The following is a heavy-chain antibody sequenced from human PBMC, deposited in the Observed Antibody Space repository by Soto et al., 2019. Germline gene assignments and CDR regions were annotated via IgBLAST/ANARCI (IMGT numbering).Heavy chain of an antibody. J-gene: IGHJ6*02. CDR3: AKSPDYGMDV. CDR2: ISSTGTYT. Sequence: GGSLRLSCAASGFTFSSYDMTWVRQAPGKGLDWVSCISSTGTYTHYADSVKGRFTITRDNAENSLYLQMDSLRVEDTAVYYCAKSPDYGMDVWGQGTTVTVSS. CDR1: GFTFSSYD. V-gene: IGHV3-21*01.